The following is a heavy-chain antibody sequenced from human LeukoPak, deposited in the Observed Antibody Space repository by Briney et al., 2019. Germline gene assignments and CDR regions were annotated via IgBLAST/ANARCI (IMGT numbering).Heavy chain of an antibody. CDR3: ARESTIDY. CDR2: ISSSSAI. J-gene: IGHJ4*02. V-gene: IGHV3-48*04. Sequence: GGSLRLSCAASGFTFSTYNMNWVRQAPGKGLEWVSYISSSSAIYYADSVKGRFTISRDNAKNSLYLQMNSLRAEDTAVYYCARESTIDYWGQGTLVTVSS. CDR1: GFTFSTYN.